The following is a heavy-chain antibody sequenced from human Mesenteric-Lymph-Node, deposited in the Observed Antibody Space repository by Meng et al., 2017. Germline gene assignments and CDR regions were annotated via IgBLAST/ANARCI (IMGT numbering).Heavy chain of an antibody. CDR1: RGSISISTW. V-gene: IGHV4-4*02. CDR3: ARASYGSGSPLGESWFDP. Sequence: QLQLQDPGPGLVKPAGTLSPTCVVSRGSISISTWWSWVRQPPGKGLEWIGEIYHSGGTNYNPSLRGRVTISLDKSKNQFSLTLRSVTAADTAVYYCARASYGSGSPLGESWFDPWGQGTLVTVSS. D-gene: IGHD3-10*01. J-gene: IGHJ5*02. CDR2: IYHSGGT.